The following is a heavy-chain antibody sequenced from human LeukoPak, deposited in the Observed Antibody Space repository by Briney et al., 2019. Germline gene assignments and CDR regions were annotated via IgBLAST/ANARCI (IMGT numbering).Heavy chain of an antibody. J-gene: IGHJ3*01. D-gene: IGHD3-9*01. CDR3: ARSLRYLVWLDAFDL. V-gene: IGHV4-39*07. Sequence: NPSQTLSLTCTVSGGSISSSTYYWGWIRQPPGKGLEWIGGFYYSGSTYYNPSLRSRVSISVDTSKNQFSLKLISVTAADTAVYYCARSLRYLVWLDAFDLWGQGTMVTVSS. CDR1: GGSISSSTYY. CDR2: FYYSGST.